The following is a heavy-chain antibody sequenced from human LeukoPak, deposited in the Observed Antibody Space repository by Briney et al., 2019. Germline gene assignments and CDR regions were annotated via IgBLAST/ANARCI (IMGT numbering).Heavy chain of an antibody. Sequence: GGSLRLSCAASGFNFNVYAMTWVRQAPGKGLEWVSSIGSSGGSKYYADSVKGRFTISNDNSKNTLYLQMSSLRAEDTAVYYCARDRRDYDASVPGDFWGQGTLVTVSS. CDR2: IGSSGGSK. J-gene: IGHJ4*02. CDR3: ARDRRDYDASVPGDF. D-gene: IGHD3-3*01. V-gene: IGHV3-23*01. CDR1: GFNFNVYA.